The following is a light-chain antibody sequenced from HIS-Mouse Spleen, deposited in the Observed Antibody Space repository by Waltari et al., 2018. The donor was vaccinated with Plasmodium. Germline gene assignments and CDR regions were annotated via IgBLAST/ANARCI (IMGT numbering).Light chain of an antibody. CDR1: GSDVGGYNL. CDR2: EGS. CDR3: CSYAGSSTFV. Sequence: QSALTQPASVSGSPGQSITISCTGTGSDVGGYNLVSWYQQHPGKAPKLMIYEGSKRPSGVSNRFSGSKSGNTASLTISGLQAEDEADYYCCSYAGSSTFVFGGGTKLTVL. J-gene: IGLJ3*02. V-gene: IGLV2-23*03.